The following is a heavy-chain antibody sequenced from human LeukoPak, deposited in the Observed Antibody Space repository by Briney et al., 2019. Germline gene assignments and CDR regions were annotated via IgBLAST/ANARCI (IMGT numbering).Heavy chain of an antibody. D-gene: IGHD2-15*01. CDR2: IYYSGST. J-gene: IGHJ4*02. CDR3: ANLYCSGGSCYLDY. Sequence: PSETLSLTCTVSGGSISSYYWSWIRQPPGKRLEWIGHIYYSGSTNYNPSLKSRVTISVDTSKNQFSLKVSSVTAADTAVYYCANLYCSGGSCYLDYWGQGTLVTVSS. V-gene: IGHV4-59*08. CDR1: GGSISSYY.